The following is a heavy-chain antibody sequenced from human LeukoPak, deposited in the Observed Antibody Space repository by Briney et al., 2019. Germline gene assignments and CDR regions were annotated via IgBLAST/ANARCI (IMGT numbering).Heavy chain of an antibody. J-gene: IGHJ4*02. CDR1: GGSFSGYY. CDR3: ASREYYYDSSGTFDY. D-gene: IGHD3-22*01. Sequence: SETLSLNCAVYGGSFSGYYWSWIRQPPGKGLEWIGEINHSGSTNYNPSLKSRVTISVDTSKNQFSLKLSSVTAADTAVYYCASREYYYDSSGTFDYWGQGTLVTVPS. V-gene: IGHV4-34*01. CDR2: INHSGST.